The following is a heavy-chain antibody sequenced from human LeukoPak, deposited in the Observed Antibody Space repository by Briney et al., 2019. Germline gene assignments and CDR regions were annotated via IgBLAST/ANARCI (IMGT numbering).Heavy chain of an antibody. CDR2: ISYDGSNK. Sequence: PGRSLRLSCAASGFTFSSYGMHWVRQAPGKGLEWVAVISYDGSNKYYADSVKGRFTISRDNSKNTLYLQMNSLRAEDTAVYYCAKGGADSSSSASFDYWGQGTLVTVSS. J-gene: IGHJ4*02. D-gene: IGHD6-6*01. CDR1: GFTFSSYG. V-gene: IGHV3-30*18. CDR3: AKGGADSSSSASFDY.